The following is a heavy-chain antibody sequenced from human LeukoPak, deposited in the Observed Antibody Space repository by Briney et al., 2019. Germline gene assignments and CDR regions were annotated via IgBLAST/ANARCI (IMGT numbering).Heavy chain of an antibody. J-gene: IGHJ5*02. Sequence: SGPALVKPTQTLTLTCTLSGSSLNTHQMRLSWIRQSPGKALEWLGRIDWDDHKIYSTSLQTRLTISKDTSRNQVVLTMTNLDPVDTGTYFCAQTRFGDPRYCNSTSCYGVSWFDPWGQGTLVTVSS. CDR2: IDWDDHK. D-gene: IGHD2-2*01. CDR1: GSSLNTHQMR. CDR3: AQTRFGDPRYCNSTSCYGVSWFDP. V-gene: IGHV2-70*04.